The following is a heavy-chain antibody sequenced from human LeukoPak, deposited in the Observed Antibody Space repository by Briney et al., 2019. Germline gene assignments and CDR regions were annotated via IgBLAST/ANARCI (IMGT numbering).Heavy chain of an antibody. J-gene: IGHJ6*02. D-gene: IGHD6-19*01. Sequence: GASVKVSCKASGGTFSSYAISWVRQARGQGLEWMGRIITILGIANHAQKFQGRATITAAKSTSTAYWELSSLRSEDTAVYYCARAAAVAGTAAYYYYGMDVWGQGTTVTVSS. CDR2: IITILGIA. CDR1: GGTFSSYA. V-gene: IGHV1-69*04. CDR3: ARAAAVAGTAAYYYYGMDV.